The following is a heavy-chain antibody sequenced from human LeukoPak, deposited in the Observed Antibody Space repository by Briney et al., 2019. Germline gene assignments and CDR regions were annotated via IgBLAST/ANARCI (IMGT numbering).Heavy chain of an antibody. CDR2: ISYDGSNK. V-gene: IGHV3-30*04. Sequence: RSLRLSCAASGFTFSSYAMHWVRQAPGKGLEWVAVISYDGSNKYYADSVKGRFTISRDNSKNTLYLQMNSLRAEDTAVYYCARSLGYCSSTSCPPGYWGQGTLVTVSS. CDR1: GFTFSSYA. CDR3: ARSLGYCSSTSCPPGY. D-gene: IGHD2-2*01. J-gene: IGHJ4*02.